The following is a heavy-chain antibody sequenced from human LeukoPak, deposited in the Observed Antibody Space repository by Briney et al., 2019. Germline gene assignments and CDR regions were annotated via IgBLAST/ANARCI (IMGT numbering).Heavy chain of an antibody. CDR1: GFTFSSYW. V-gene: IGHV3-74*01. J-gene: IGHJ4*02. CDR3: VREGRNYYDSSGLDY. D-gene: IGHD3-22*01. Sequence: GGSLRLSCAASGFTFSSYWMHWVRQAPGKGLVWVSRINSDGSSTSYADSVKGRFTISRDNAKNTLYLQMNSLRAEDTAVYYCVREGRNYYDSSGLDYWGQGTLVTVSS. CDR2: INSDGSST.